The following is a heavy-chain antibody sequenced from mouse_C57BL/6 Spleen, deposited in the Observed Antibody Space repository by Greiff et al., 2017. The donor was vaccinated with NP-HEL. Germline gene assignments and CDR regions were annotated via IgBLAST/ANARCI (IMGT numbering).Heavy chain of an antibody. V-gene: IGHV1-55*01. Sequence: LQPGAELVKPGASVKMSCKASGYTFTSYWITWVKQRPGQGLEWIGDIYPGSGSTNYNEKFKSKATLTVDTSSSTAYMQLSSLTSEDSAVYYCARDYGSSYEGYFDVWGTGTTVTVSS. CDR3: ARDYGSSYEGYFDV. CDR1: GYTFTSYW. D-gene: IGHD1-1*01. J-gene: IGHJ1*03. CDR2: IYPGSGST.